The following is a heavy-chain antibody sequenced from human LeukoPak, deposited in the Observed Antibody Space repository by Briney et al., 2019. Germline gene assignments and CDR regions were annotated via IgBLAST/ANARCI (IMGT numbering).Heavy chain of an antibody. J-gene: IGHJ5*02. D-gene: IGHD3-9*01. CDR2: ISNNAGST. V-gene: IGHV3-23*01. CDR3: AKDMYDILTGYDIGRDNWFDP. Sequence: GGSLRLSCAASGFTFTTYAMTWVRQAPGKGLEWVSGISNNAGSTYYADAVKGRFTISRDNFKNTLYLQMNSLRAEDTAVYYCAKDMYDILTGYDIGRDNWFDPWGQGTLVSVS. CDR1: GFTFTTYA.